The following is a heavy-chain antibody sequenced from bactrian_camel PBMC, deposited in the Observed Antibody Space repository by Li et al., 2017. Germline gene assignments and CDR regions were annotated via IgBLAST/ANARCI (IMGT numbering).Heavy chain of an antibody. CDR2: VYGGGGSA. J-gene: IGHJ4*01. D-gene: IGHD2*01. V-gene: IGHV3S31*01. CDR1: GHVISSYL. CDR3: AAALQPSDECLLIEHRYQN. Sequence: VQLVESGGGSVQAGGSLKLSCAASGHVISSYLLGWFRQAPGKEREGVAAVYGGGGSAYYADSVKGRFTISQDDAHTLSLQMNNLKPEDTAMYYCAAALQPSDECLLIEHRYQNWGQGTQVTVS.